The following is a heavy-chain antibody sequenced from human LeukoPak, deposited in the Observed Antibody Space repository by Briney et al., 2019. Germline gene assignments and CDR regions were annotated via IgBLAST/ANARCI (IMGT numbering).Heavy chain of an antibody. CDR1: GGTFSSYA. V-gene: IGHV1-69*05. CDR2: IIPIFGTA. J-gene: IGHJ4*02. D-gene: IGHD3-10*01. Sequence: SVKVSCKASGGTFSSYAISWVRQAPGQGLEWMGRIIPIFGTANYAQKFQGRVTITKDESTSTAYMELSSLRSEDTAVYYCARHYYGSSPPFDYWGQGTLVTVSS. CDR3: ARHYYGSSPPFDY.